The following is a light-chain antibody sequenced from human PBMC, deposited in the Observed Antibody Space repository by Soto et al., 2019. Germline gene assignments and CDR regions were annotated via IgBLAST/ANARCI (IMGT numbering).Light chain of an antibody. J-gene: IGKJ1*01. CDR1: PSVDSN. CDR3: QQYNNWPIT. V-gene: IGKV3-15*01. CDR2: GAS. Sequence: EIVMTQSPATLSVSPGEGATLSCRTSPSVDSNLAWYQQKPGQAPRLLIFGASTRATGIPARFSGSGSGTEFTLTISSLQSEDFAVYYCQQYNNWPITFGQGTKVDIK.